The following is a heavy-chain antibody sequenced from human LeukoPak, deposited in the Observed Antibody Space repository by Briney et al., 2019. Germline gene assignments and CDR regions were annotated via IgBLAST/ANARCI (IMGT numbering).Heavy chain of an antibody. CDR2: INQAGSEK. V-gene: IGHV3-7*01. D-gene: IGHD6-19*01. Sequence: XXXQAPXXGLEWVANINQAGSEKYYVDSVKGRFTISRDNAKNLLALQMNSLRAEDTAVYYCARGQGWDDYWGQGNLVTVSS. CDR3: ARGQGWDDY. J-gene: IGHJ4*02.